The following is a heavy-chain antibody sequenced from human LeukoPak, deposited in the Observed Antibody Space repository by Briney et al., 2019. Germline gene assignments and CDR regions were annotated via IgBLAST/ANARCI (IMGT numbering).Heavy chain of an antibody. CDR1: GGSIGSYY. J-gene: IGHJ4*02. V-gene: IGHV4-59*08. CDR3: ARGIAAAGTPPDFDY. CDR2: IYYSGST. D-gene: IGHD6-13*01. Sequence: SETLSLTCTVSGGSIGSYYWSWIRQPPGKGLEWIGYIYYSGSTNYNPSLKSRVTISVDTSKNQFSLKLSSVTAADTAVYYCARGIAAAGTPPDFDYWGQGTLVTVSS.